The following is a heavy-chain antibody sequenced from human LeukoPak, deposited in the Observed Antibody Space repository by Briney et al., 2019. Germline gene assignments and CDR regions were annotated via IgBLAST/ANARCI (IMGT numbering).Heavy chain of an antibody. Sequence: SSQTLSLTCTVSGDSINIGGYYWTWIRQHPGKGLEWIGYIYYTGNTNYNPSLKSRVTISVGTSQSQFSLKLSSVTAADTAVYYCARELRGRWLQGDYYYYMDVWGKGTTVTVSS. CDR1: GDSINIGGYY. CDR2: IYYTGNT. CDR3: ARELRGRWLQGDYYYYMDV. J-gene: IGHJ6*03. V-gene: IGHV4-31*03. D-gene: IGHD5-24*01.